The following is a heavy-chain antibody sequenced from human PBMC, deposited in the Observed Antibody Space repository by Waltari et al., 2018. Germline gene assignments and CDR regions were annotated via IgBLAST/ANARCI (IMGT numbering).Heavy chain of an antibody. V-gene: IGHV1-2*02. CDR1: GYPFTGYY. Sequence: QVQLVQSGAEVQKPGASVKVSCKASGYPFTGYYMHWVRQAPGQGLEWMGWINPNSGGTNYAQKFQGRVTMTRDTSISTAYMELSRLRSDDTAVYYCAVQRDILTGYYPLFDYWGQGTLVTVSS. J-gene: IGHJ4*02. CDR2: INPNSGGT. CDR3: AVQRDILTGYYPLFDY. D-gene: IGHD3-9*01.